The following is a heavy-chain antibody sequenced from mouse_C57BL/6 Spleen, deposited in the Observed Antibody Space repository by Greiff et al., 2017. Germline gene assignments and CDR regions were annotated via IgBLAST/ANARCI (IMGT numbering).Heavy chain of an antibody. CDR2: IYPGSGST. CDR3: ARRGALYVYYAMDY. CDR1: GYTFTSYW. Sequence: QVQLQQSGAELVKPGASVKMSCKASGYTFTSYWITWVKQRPGQGLEWIGDIYPGSGSTNYNEKFKSKATLTVDTSSSTAYMQLSSLTSEDSAVYYCARRGALYVYYAMDYWGQGTSVTVSS. V-gene: IGHV1-55*01. J-gene: IGHJ4*01. D-gene: IGHD2-3*01.